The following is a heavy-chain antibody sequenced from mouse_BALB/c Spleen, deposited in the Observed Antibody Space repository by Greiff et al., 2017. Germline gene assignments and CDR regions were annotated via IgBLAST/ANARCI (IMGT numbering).Heavy chain of an antibody. V-gene: IGHV5-12-2*01. CDR3: ARREAPWFAY. Sequence: EVLLVQSGGGLVQPGGSLKLSCAASGFTFSSYSMSWVRQTPVQRLEWVAYISHGGGSTYYPDTVKGRFTISRDNAKNTQYLQLSSLKSEDTAMYCCARREAPWFAYWGQGTLVTVSA. CDR2: ISHGGGST. CDR1: GFTFSSYS. J-gene: IGHJ3*01.